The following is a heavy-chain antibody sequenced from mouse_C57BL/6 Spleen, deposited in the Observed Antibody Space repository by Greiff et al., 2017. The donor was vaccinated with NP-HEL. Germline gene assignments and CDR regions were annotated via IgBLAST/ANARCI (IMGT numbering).Heavy chain of an antibody. J-gene: IGHJ3*01. Sequence: QVQLQQSGPELVKPGASVKISCKASGYTFTSYWMQWVKQRPRQGLEWIGEIDPSDSYTNYNQKFKGKATLTVDTSSSTAYMQLSSLTSEDSAVYYCATPFYGSSYWFAYWGQGTLVTVSA. CDR1: GYTFTSYW. CDR3: ATPFYGSSYWFAY. D-gene: IGHD1-1*01. CDR2: IDPSDSYT. V-gene: IGHV1-50*01.